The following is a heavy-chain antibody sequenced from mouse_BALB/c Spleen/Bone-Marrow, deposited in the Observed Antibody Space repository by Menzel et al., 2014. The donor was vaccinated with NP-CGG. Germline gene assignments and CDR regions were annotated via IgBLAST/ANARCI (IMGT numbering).Heavy chain of an antibody. CDR3: TRYGNSHYYAMDY. J-gene: IGHJ4*01. CDR1: GYTFTSYW. CDR2: IYPSDSYT. Sequence: VQLQQSGAELVRPGASVKLSCRASGYTFTSYWINWVKQRPGQGLEWIGNIYPSDSYTNYNQRFKDKATLTVDKSSSTAYMQLSSPTSEDSAAYYCTRYGNSHYYAMDYWGQGTSVTVSS. V-gene: IGHV1-69*02. D-gene: IGHD1-1*01.